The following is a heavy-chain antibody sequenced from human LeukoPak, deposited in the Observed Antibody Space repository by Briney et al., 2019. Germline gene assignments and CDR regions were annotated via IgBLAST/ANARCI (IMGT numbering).Heavy chain of an antibody. CDR1: GFTFSDYY. CDR2: ISSSGSTI. Sequence: GGSLRLSCAASGFTFSDYYMSWIRQAPGKGLEWVSYISSSGSTIYYADSVKGRFTISRDNAKNSLYLQMNSLRAEDTAVYYCARDQEYSSSYIDYWGQGTLVTVSS. CDR3: ARDQEYSSSYIDY. J-gene: IGHJ4*02. V-gene: IGHV3-11*01. D-gene: IGHD6-6*01.